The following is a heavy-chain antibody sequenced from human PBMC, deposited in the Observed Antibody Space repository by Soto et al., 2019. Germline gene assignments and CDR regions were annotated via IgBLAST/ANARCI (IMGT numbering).Heavy chain of an antibody. V-gene: IGHV1-2*04. CDR3: ARGDSTDCSNGVCSFFYNHDMDV. CDR1: GYRFTDYH. CDR2: INPKSGGT. D-gene: IGHD2-8*01. Sequence: AAVKVSCKASGYRFTDYHIHWVRQAPGQGLEWLGRINPKSGGTSTAQKFQGWVTMTTDTSISTASMELTRLTSDDTAIYYCARGDSTDCSNGVCSFFYNHDMDVWGQGTTVTVSS. J-gene: IGHJ6*02.